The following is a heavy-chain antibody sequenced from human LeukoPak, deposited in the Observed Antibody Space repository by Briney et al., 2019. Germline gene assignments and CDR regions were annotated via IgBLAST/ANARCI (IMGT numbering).Heavy chain of an antibody. Sequence: GGSLRLSCTASGFTLSSSWMSWVRQPPGGGLEWVASIKQDGSQKYYVDSVKGRVTISRDNAKNSLYLQMNSLRAEDTAVYYCARLFRDVTTFDYWGQGTLVTVSS. D-gene: IGHD1-1*01. CDR1: GFTLSSSW. CDR3: ARLFRDVTTFDY. CDR2: IKQDGSQK. J-gene: IGHJ4*02. V-gene: IGHV3-7*01.